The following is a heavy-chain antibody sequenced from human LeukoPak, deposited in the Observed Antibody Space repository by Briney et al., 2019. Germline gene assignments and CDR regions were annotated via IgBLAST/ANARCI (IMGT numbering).Heavy chain of an antibody. CDR3: ARPVDYNAGDY. CDR1: GFTFSAYT. D-gene: IGHD5-12*01. Sequence: GGSLRLSCSASGFTFSAYTMNWVRQAPGQGLEWVSYISSGSRSVYYADSVKGRFTISRDNAKNSLYLQMNSLRAEDTAVYYCARPVDYNAGDYWGQGTLVTVSS. CDR2: ISSGSRSV. J-gene: IGHJ4*02. V-gene: IGHV3-48*04.